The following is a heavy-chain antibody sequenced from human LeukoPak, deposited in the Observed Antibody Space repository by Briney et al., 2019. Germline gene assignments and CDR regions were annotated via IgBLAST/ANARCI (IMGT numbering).Heavy chain of an antibody. CDR3: ARDGSVGATGI. Sequence: PGGSLRLSCAASGFTFSSYWMSWDRQAPGKGLEWVANIKQDGSEKYYVDSVKGRFTISRDNAKNSLYLQMNSLRAEDTAVYYCARDGSVGATGIWGQGTLVTVSS. J-gene: IGHJ4*01. D-gene: IGHD1-26*01. CDR1: GFTFSSYW. V-gene: IGHV3-7*01. CDR2: IKQDGSEK.